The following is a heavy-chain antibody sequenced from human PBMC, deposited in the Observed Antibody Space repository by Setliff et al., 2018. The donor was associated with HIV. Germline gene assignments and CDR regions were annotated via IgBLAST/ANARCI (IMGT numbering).Heavy chain of an antibody. CDR1: GYSISSGYY. CDR2: IYHSGNT. D-gene: IGHD5-18*01. J-gene: IGHJ4*02. V-gene: IGHV4-38-2*02. CDR3: VKSKSDMDTAMVGH. Sequence: PSETLSLTCTVSGYSISSGYYWGWIRQPPGKGLEWIGSIYHSGNTYYNPSLKSRVTISLDTSKNQFSLKLSSVTAADTAVYYCVKSKSDMDTAMVGHWGQGTLVTVSS.